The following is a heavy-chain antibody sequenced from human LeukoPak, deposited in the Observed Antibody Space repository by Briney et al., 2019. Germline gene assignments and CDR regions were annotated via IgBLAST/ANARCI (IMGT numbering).Heavy chain of an antibody. Sequence: ASVKVSCKASGGPFSSYAISWVRQAPGQGLEWMGGIIPIFGTANYAQKFQGRVTITADKSTSTAYMELSSLRSEDTAVYYCARDFVSTSAFDIWGQGTMVTVSS. V-gene: IGHV1-69*06. CDR2: IIPIFGTA. J-gene: IGHJ3*02. CDR1: GGPFSSYA. CDR3: ARDFVSTSAFDI. D-gene: IGHD5/OR15-5a*01.